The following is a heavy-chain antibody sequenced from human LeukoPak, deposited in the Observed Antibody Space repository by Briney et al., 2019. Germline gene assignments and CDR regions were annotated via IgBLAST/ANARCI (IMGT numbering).Heavy chain of an antibody. CDR3: ARDYYDFWSGYSPFDY. V-gene: IGHV3-21*01. CDR1: GFTFSSYS. Sequence: GGSLRLSCAASGFTFSSYSMNWVRQAPGKGLVWVSSISSSSSYIYYADSVKGRFTISRDNAKNSLYLQMNSLRAEDTAVYYCARDYYDFWSGYSPFDYWGQGTLVTVSS. CDR2: ISSSSSYI. J-gene: IGHJ4*02. D-gene: IGHD3-3*01.